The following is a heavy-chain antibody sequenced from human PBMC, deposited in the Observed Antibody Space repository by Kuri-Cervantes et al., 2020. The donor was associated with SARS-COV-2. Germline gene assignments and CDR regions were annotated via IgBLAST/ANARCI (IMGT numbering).Heavy chain of an antibody. Sequence: GESLKISCAASGFTFSSYWMSWVRQAPGKGLEWVAFIRYDGSNKYYADSVKGRFTISRDNSKNTLYLQMNSLRAEDTAVYYCARPYDEGPTTPNWGQGTLVTVSS. V-gene: IGHV3-30*02. CDR2: IRYDGSNK. CDR3: ARPYDEGPTTPN. J-gene: IGHJ4*02. D-gene: IGHD3-22*01. CDR1: GFTFSSYW.